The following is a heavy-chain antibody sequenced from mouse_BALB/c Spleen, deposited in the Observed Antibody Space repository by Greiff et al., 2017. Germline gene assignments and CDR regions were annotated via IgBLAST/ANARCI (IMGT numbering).Heavy chain of an antibody. CDR2: IRNKANGYTT. J-gene: IGHJ3*01. Sequence: EVQGVESGGGLVQPGGSLRLSCATSGFTFTDYYMSWVRQPPGKALEWLGFIRNKANGYTTEYSASVKGRFTISRDNSQSILYLQMNTLRAEDSATYYCARDSYRYDAWFAYWGQGTLVTVSA. CDR1: GFTFTDYY. D-gene: IGHD2-14*01. V-gene: IGHV7-3*02. CDR3: ARDSYRYDAWFAY.